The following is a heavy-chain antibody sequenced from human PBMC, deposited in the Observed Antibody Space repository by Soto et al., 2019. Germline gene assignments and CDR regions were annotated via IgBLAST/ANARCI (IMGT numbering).Heavy chain of an antibody. CDR1: GFTFSSYG. Sequence: QVQLVESGGGVVQPGRSLRLSCAASGFTFSSYGMHWVRQAPGKGLEWVAVISYDGSNKYYADSVKGRFTISRDNSKNTLDLQMNSLRAEDTAVYYCAKDESWCSGGSCDENPPMDVWGQGTTVTVSS. CDR2: ISYDGSNK. CDR3: AKDESWCSGGSCDENPPMDV. D-gene: IGHD2-15*01. V-gene: IGHV3-30*18. J-gene: IGHJ6*02.